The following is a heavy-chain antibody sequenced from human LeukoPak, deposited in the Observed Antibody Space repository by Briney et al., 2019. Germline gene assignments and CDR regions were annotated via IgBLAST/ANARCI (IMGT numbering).Heavy chain of an antibody. CDR1: GYTLTELS. CDR3: ATVGHCSSTSCYGYYYYGMDV. V-gene: IGHV1-24*01. Sequence: ASVKVSCKVSGYTLTELSMHWVRQAPGKGLEWMGGFDPEDGETIYAQKFQGRVTMTEDTSTDTAYMELSSLRSEDTAVYYSATVGHCSSTSCYGYYYYGMDVWGRGTTVTVSS. CDR2: FDPEDGET. D-gene: IGHD2-2*01. J-gene: IGHJ6*04.